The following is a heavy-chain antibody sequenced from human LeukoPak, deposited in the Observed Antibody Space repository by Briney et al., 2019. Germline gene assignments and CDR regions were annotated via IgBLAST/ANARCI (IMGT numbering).Heavy chain of an antibody. CDR3: AKVYSSSSEGDY. J-gene: IGHJ4*02. D-gene: IGHD6-6*01. Sequence: GGSLRLSCAASGFTFNTYWMHWVRHAPGKGLVWVSRVNTDESSTSYADSVKGRFTISRDNAEKTLYLQMNSLRAEDTAVYYCAKVYSSSSEGDYWGQGTLVTVSS. V-gene: IGHV3-74*01. CDR2: VNTDESST. CDR1: GFTFNTYW.